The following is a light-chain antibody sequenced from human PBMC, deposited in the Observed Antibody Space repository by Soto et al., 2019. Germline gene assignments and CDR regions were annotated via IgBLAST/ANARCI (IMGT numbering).Light chain of an antibody. V-gene: IGKV1-5*03. CDR2: KAS. CDR1: QTISSW. CDR3: QQHNSFSIT. Sequence: QTPCRPSGFVGEKVTVTCRASQTISSWLAWYQQKPGKAPKLLIYKASSLESGVPSRFSGSGSGTEFTLPINSLQADDFATYYCQQHNSFSITVAQGTRL. J-gene: IGKJ5*01.